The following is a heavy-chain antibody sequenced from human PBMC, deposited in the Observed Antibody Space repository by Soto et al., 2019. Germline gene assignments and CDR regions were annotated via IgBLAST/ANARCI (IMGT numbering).Heavy chain of an antibody. Sequence: SETLSLTCTVSGGSISSYYWSWIRQPPGKGLEWIGYIYYTGSTNYNPSLKSRVIISVDTSQNQFSLKLSSVTAADAAVYFCARDRNPGVYSYYYYYGMDVWGQGTTVTVSS. D-gene: IGHD4-4*01. V-gene: IGHV4-59*01. CDR2: IYYTGST. J-gene: IGHJ6*02. CDR1: GGSISSYY. CDR3: ARDRNPGVYSYYYYYGMDV.